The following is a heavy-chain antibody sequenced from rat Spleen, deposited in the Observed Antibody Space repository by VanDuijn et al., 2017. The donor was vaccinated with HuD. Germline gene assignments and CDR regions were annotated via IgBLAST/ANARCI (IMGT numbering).Heavy chain of an antibody. CDR1: GFTFSDYY. CDR2: ITTSGGDT. J-gene: IGHJ2*01. CDR3: ARQVTALDY. D-gene: IGHD1-10*01. V-gene: IGHV5-25*01. Sequence: EVQVVASGGGLVQPGRSMKLSCAALGFTFSDYYMAWVRQAPTRGLEWVATITTSGGDTSFRDSVKGRFTISRDNTKSTLNLQMNSLRSEDTATYYCARQVTALDYWGQGVMATVSS.